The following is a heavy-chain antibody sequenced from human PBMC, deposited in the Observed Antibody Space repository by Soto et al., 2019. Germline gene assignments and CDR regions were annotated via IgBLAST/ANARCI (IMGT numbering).Heavy chain of an antibody. Sequence: EVQLLESGGGLMQPGGSLRLSCEASGFTFINYAMNWVRQAPGKGLEWVAGISGSGDRTFYTDSVKGRFTISRDNSNNRLYVQMDSLRVEDSAVYYCARDPRTVTYNWFDSWGQGTLVTVSS. J-gene: IGHJ5*01. D-gene: IGHD4-17*01. CDR3: ARDPRTVTYNWFDS. CDR2: ISGSGDRT. V-gene: IGHV3-23*01. CDR1: GFTFINYA.